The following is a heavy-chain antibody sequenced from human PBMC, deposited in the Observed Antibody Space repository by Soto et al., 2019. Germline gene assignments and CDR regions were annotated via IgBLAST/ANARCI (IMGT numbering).Heavy chain of an antibody. CDR3: ARVKTSGYHNWFDP. CDR1: GYTFTTYA. Sequence: NVSCKASGYTFTTYAIHWVRQAPGQRLEWMGWINAGNGNTKYAQKFQGRVTMTTDTSTSTAYMELRSLRSDDTAVYYCARVKTSGYHNWFDPWGQGTLVTVSS. V-gene: IGHV1-3*01. CDR2: INAGNGNT. D-gene: IGHD3-22*01. J-gene: IGHJ5*02.